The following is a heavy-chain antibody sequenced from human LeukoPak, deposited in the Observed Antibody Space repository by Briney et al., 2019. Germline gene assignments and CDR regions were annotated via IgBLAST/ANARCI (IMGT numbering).Heavy chain of an antibody. J-gene: IGHJ4*02. CDR3: AKGEYCSGWSFDY. Sequence: PLGSLRLSCAASRVTFSNYTMNCVRQAPQKRLEWGSEISNSGSSTYCTGPVKGRFTNSRENSKNTLFLQMNRVRGEDTAGYCCAKGEYCSGWSFDYWGQGALVTVSS. CDR2: ISNSGSST. CDR1: RVTFSNYT. V-gene: IGHV3-23*01. D-gene: IGHD6-19*01.